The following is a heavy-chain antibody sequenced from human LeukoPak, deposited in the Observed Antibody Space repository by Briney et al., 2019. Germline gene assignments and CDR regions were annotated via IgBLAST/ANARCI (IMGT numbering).Heavy chain of an antibody. CDR1: GFTFSIYG. J-gene: IGHJ4*02. CDR2: TSGTGASI. CDR3: AKGHGDWAGNYFDY. D-gene: IGHD4-17*01. V-gene: IGHV3-23*01. Sequence: GGSLRLSCAASGFTFSIYGMNWVRQAPGKGLEWVSATSGTGASIHYADSVKGRFTISRDNSKNTLYLQIHTLRAEDTAIYYCAKGHGDWAGNYFDYWGQGTLVSVSS.